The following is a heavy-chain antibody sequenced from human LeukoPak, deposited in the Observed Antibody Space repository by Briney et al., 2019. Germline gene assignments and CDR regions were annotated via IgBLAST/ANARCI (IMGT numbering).Heavy chain of an antibody. CDR3: AREVFGVITY. J-gene: IGHJ4*02. CDR1: GGSISSGGYY. Sequence: SQTLSLTCTVSGGSISSGGYYWSWIRQHPGKCLEWIGYIYYSGSTYYNPSLKSRVTISVDTSKNQFSLKLSSVTAADTAVYYCAREVFGVITYWGQGTLVTVSS. D-gene: IGHD3-3*01. CDR2: IYYSGST. V-gene: IGHV4-31*03.